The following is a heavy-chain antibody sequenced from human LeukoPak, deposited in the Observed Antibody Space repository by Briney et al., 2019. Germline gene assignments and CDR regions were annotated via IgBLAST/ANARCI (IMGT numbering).Heavy chain of an antibody. Sequence: ASVKVSCKASGGTFSSYAISWVRQAPGQGLEWMGGIIPIFGTADYAQKFQGRVTITTDESTSTAYMELSSLRSEDTAVYYCARGNMFLWFGELKSSPFDYWGQGTLVTVSS. J-gene: IGHJ4*02. D-gene: IGHD3-10*01. CDR1: GGTFSSYA. CDR3: ARGNMFLWFGELKSSPFDY. CDR2: IIPIFGTA. V-gene: IGHV1-69*05.